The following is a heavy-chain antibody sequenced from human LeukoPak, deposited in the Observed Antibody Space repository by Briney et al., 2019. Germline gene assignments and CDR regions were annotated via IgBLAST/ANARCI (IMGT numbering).Heavy chain of an antibody. CDR2: ISVDGGRT. V-gene: IGHV3-43*02. CDR3: VRNFDY. CDR1: GFTFTDYD. Sequence: PGGSLRLSCAASGFTFTDYDMLWVRRVSGKGLEWVSLISVDGGRTYYADSVKGRFTISRDNGKNSLYLQMYSLRTEDTALYYCVRNFDYWGQGALVTVSS. J-gene: IGHJ4*02.